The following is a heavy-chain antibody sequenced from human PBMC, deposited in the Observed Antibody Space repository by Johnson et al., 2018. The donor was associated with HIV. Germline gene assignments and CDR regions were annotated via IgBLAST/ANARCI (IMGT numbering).Heavy chain of an antibody. Sequence: QVQLVESGGGVVQPGGSLRLSCAASGFTFNSYGMHWVRQAPGKGLEWVAFIRYDGTNKYYVDSVKGRFTISRDNSKNTVYLEMNSLRPEDTAVYYCAKHWGGTIWVPDVFDIWGQGTMVTVSS. CDR1: GFTFNSYG. D-gene: IGHD3-10*01. J-gene: IGHJ3*02. CDR2: IRYDGTNK. V-gene: IGHV3-30*02. CDR3: AKHWGGTIWVPDVFDI.